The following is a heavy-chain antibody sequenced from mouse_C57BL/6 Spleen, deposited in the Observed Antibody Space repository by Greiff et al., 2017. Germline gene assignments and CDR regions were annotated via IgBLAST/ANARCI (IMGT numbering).Heavy chain of an antibody. V-gene: IGHV5-15*01. CDR3: ARPEASMVTTGAWFAY. CDR1: GFTFSDYG. Sequence: EVQLVESGGGLVQPGGSLKLSCAASGFTFSDYGMAWVRQAPRKGPEWVAFISNLAYSIYYADTVTGRFTISRENAKNTLYLEMSGLRSEDTAMYYCARPEASMVTTGAWFAYWGQGTLVTVSA. D-gene: IGHD2-2*01. CDR2: ISNLAYSI. J-gene: IGHJ3*01.